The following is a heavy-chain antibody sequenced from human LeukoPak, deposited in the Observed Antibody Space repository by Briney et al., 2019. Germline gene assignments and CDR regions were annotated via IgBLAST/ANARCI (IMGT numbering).Heavy chain of an antibody. J-gene: IGHJ4*02. V-gene: IGHV4-59*01. D-gene: IGHD3-9*01. CDR2: IYYGGSI. CDR3: ARGGPYYDILTGYYRF. CDR1: GGFISSYY. Sequence: PSETLSLTCTVSGGFISSYYWSWIRQPPGKGLVGIGYIYYGGSINYNPSLKSRVTISVDTSKNQFSLKLSSVTAADTAVYYCARGGPYYDILTGYYRFWGQGTLVTVSS.